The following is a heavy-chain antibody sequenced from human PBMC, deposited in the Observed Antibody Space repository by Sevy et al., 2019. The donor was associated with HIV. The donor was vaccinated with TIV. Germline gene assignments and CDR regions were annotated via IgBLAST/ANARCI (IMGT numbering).Heavy chain of an antibody. CDR1: GGSFSGYY. J-gene: IGHJ4*02. V-gene: IGHV4-34*01. Sequence: SETLSLTCAVYGGSFSGYYWSWIRQPPGKGLEWIGEINHSGSTNYNPSLKSRVTISVDTSKNQFSLKLSSVTAADTAVYYCARVGPVMITFGGVIVEGSLPFDYSGQRTLVTVSS. CDR2: INHSGST. CDR3: ARVGPVMITFGGVIVEGSLPFDY. D-gene: IGHD3-16*02.